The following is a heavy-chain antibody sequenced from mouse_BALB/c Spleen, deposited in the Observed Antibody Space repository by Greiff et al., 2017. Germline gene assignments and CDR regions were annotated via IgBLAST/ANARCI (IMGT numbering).Heavy chain of an antibody. CDR3: TRAGFGLITTGYAMDY. V-gene: IGHV1-5*01. D-gene: IGHD2-4*01. J-gene: IGHJ4*01. CDR1: GYTFTSYW. CDR2: IYPGNSDT. Sequence: EVQLQQSGTVLARPGASVKMSCKASGYTFTSYWMHWVKQRPGQGLEWIGAIYPGNSDTSYNQKFKGKAKLTAVTSTSTAYMELSSLTNEDSAVYYCTRAGFGLITTGYAMDYWGQGTSVTVSS.